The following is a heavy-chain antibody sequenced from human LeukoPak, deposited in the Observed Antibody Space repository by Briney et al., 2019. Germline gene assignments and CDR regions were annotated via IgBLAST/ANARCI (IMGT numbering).Heavy chain of an antibody. V-gene: IGHV1-2*04. J-gene: IGHJ4*02. CDR1: GYTFTGYY. Sequence: ASVKVSCKASGYTFTGYYMHWVRQAPGQGLEWMGWINPNSGGTNYAQKFQGWVTMTRDTSISTAYMELSRLRSDDTAVYYCARDSHRTSNIAAAGPSLAYWGQGTLVTVSS. CDR2: INPNSGGT. CDR3: ARDSHRTSNIAAAGPSLAY. D-gene: IGHD6-13*01.